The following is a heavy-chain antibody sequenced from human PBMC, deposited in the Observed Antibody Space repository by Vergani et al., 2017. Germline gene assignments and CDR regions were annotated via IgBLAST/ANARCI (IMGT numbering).Heavy chain of an antibody. V-gene: IGHV4-39*01. Sequence: QLQLQESGPGLVTPSETLSLTCTVSGGSISSSSYYWGWLRRPPGKGLEWIGSIYYSGSTYYNPSLKSRVTIYVDTSKNQFSLKLSSVTAADTAVYYWARHVIGVVPAADFDYWGQGTLATVSS. CDR3: ARHVIGVVPAADFDY. J-gene: IGHJ4*02. CDR1: GGSISSSSYY. D-gene: IGHD2-2*01. CDR2: IYYSGST.